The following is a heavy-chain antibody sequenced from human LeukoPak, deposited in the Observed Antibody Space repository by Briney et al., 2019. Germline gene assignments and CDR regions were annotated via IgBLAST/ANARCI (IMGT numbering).Heavy chain of an antibody. CDR1: GYSFTSYW. Sequence: GESLKISCKASGYSFTSYWIGWVRQMPGKGLEWMGVIYPGDSDTRYSPSFRGQVTISADKSISTAYLQWSSLKASDTAMYYCARHRAIAMTRYYYYYGLDVWGQGTTVTVSS. D-gene: IGHD6-13*01. CDR3: ARHRAIAMTRYYYYYGLDV. J-gene: IGHJ6*02. V-gene: IGHV5-51*01. CDR2: IYPGDSDT.